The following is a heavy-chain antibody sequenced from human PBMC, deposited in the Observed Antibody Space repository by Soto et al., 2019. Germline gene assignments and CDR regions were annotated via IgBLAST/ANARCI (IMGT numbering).Heavy chain of an antibody. D-gene: IGHD4-17*01. V-gene: IGHV3-48*01. CDR3: ARDLWYGDYNCG. J-gene: IGHJ4*02. Sequence: GGSLRLSCAASGFTFSSYSMNWVRQAPGKGLEWVSYISSSSSTIYYAESVKGRFTISRDNAKKSLYLQINSLRAEDTAVYYCARDLWYGDYNCGWGQGTLVTVSS. CDR2: ISSSSSTI. CDR1: GFTFSSYS.